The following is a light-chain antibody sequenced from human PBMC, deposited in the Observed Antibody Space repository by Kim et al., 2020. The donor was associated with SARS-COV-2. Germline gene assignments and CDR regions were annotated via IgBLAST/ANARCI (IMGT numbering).Light chain of an antibody. CDR2: GAS. Sequence: SLSPGERATLSCRASQSLSGNFLAWYQHKPGQTPRIIMYGASTRATGIPDRFSASGSGTDFTLTISGLEPEDFAVYYCHQYGSSPPYSFGQGTKLEI. CDR3: HQYGSSPPYS. CDR1: QSLSGNF. J-gene: IGKJ2*03. V-gene: IGKV3-20*01.